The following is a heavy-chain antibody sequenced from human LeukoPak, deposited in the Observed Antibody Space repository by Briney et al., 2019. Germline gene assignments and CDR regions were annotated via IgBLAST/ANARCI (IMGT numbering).Heavy chain of an antibody. CDR1: GFTFSSYA. CDR2: ISYDGSNK. CDR3: ARDPTRYDSSGYYFDY. V-gene: IGHV3-30*04. Sequence: PGRSLRLSCAASGFTFSSYAMHWVRQAPGKGLEWVAVISYDGSNKYYADSVKGRFTISRDNSKNTLYRQMNSLRAEDTAVYYCARDPTRYDSSGYYFDYWGQGTLVTVSS. D-gene: IGHD3-22*01. J-gene: IGHJ4*02.